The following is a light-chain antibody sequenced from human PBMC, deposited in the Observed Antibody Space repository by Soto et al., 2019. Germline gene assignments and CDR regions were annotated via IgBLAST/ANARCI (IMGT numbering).Light chain of an antibody. Sequence: QSVLTQPASVSGSPGQSITISCTGTSSDVGGHNYVSWYQQHPGKAPKLMIYDVSNRPSGVSNRFSGSKSGNTASLTISGLQAEDEADYYCSSYTTSGSLVFGGGTKLTVL. J-gene: IGLJ2*01. CDR1: SSDVGGHNY. V-gene: IGLV2-14*01. CDR2: DVS. CDR3: SSYTTSGSLV.